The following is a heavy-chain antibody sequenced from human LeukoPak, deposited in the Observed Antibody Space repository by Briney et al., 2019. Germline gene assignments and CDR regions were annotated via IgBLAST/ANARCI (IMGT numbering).Heavy chain of an antibody. Sequence: SETLSLTCTVSGGSISSYYWSWIRQPAGKGLEWIGRIYTSGSTNYNPSLKSRVTMSVDTSKNQFSLKLSSVTAADTAVYYCARGHQRRGYYDSSGLSPFDYWGQGTLVTVSS. CDR3: ARGHQRRGYYDSSGLSPFDY. CDR2: IYTSGST. V-gene: IGHV4-4*07. D-gene: IGHD3-22*01. CDR1: GGSISSYY. J-gene: IGHJ4*02.